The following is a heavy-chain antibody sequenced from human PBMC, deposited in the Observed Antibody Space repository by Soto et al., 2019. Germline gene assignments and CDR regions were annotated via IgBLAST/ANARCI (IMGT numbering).Heavy chain of an antibody. V-gene: IGHV3-23*01. Sequence: GGSLRLSCAASGFTLSSYAMSWVRQAPGKGLEWVSAISGSGGSTYYADSAKGRFTISRDNSKNTLYLQMNSLRAEDTAVYYCAKPGGGYYFDYWGQGTLVTVSS. CDR1: GFTLSSYA. CDR3: AKPGGGYYFDY. J-gene: IGHJ4*02. CDR2: ISGSGGST. D-gene: IGHD5-12*01.